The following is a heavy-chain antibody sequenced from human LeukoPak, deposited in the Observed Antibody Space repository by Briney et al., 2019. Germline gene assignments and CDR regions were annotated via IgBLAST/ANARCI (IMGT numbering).Heavy chain of an antibody. CDR3: AKALGATEDY. D-gene: IGHD1-26*01. CDR2: TWYDGSNK. J-gene: IGHJ4*02. Sequence: PGGSLRLSCAASGFTFSSYGMHWVRQAPGKGLEWVAVTWYDGSNKYYADSVKGRFTISRDNSKNTLYLQMNSLRAEDTAVYYCAKALGATEDYWGQGTLVTVSS. V-gene: IGHV3-33*06. CDR1: GFTFSSYG.